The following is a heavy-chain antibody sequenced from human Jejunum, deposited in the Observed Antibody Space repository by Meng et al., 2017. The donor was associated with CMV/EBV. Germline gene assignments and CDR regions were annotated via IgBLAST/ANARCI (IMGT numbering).Heavy chain of an antibody. J-gene: IGHJ4*02. D-gene: IGHD1-26*01. CDR1: GGTFSSYA. CDR3: AREADGATFDY. Sequence: QAQVVRSGAEVKKPGSPVTVSCKASGGTFSSYAISWVRQAPGQGLEWMGGIIPIFGTANYAQKLQGRVTMTTDTSTSTAYMELRSLRSDDTAVYYCAREADGATFDYWGQGTLVTVSS. V-gene: IGHV1-69*05. CDR2: IIPIFGTA.